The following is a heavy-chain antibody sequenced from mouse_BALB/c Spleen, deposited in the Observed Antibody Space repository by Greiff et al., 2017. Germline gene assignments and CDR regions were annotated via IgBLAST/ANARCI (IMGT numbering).Heavy chain of an antibody. J-gene: IGHJ3*01. V-gene: IGHV2-9*02. D-gene: IGHD2-2*01. CDR3: AREKGNDEGSVAY. Sequence: VKLMESGPGLVAPSQSLSITCTVSGFSLTSYGVHWVRQPPGKGLEWLGVIWAGGSTNYNSALMSRLSISKDNSKSQVFLKMNSLQTDDTAMYYCAREKGNDEGSVAYGGQGTLVTVAA. CDR1: GFSLTSYG. CDR2: IWAGGST.